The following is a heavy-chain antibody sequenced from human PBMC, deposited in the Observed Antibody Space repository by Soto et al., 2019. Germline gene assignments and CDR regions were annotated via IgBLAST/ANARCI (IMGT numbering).Heavy chain of an antibody. V-gene: IGHV4-4*02. CDR2: IHHTGST. Sequence: QVQVQESGPGLLKPSGTLSLTCAVSGGSISSIDWWSWVRQPPGKGLEWIGEIHHTGSTHYNPSLQSRGIMSVAMSKNQLSLKLTSVTAADTAMSYCVGSGGYDSKVYWAQGNLVTVSS. D-gene: IGHD5-12*01. J-gene: IGHJ4*02. CDR3: VGSGGYDSKVY. CDR1: GGSISSIDW.